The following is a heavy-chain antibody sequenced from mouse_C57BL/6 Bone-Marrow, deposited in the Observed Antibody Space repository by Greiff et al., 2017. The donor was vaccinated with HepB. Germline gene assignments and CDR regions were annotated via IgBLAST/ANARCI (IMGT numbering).Heavy chain of an antibody. J-gene: IGHJ2*01. CDR1: GYTFTDYY. CDR3: AREYGNFHFDY. D-gene: IGHD2-1*01. V-gene: IGHV1-76*01. Sequence: QVQLQQSGAELVRPGASVKLSCKASGYTFTDYYINWVKQRPGQGLEWIARIYPGSGNTYYNEKFKGKATLTAEKSSSTAYMQLSSLTSEDSAVYFCAREYGNFHFDYWGQGTTLTVSS. CDR2: IYPGSGNT.